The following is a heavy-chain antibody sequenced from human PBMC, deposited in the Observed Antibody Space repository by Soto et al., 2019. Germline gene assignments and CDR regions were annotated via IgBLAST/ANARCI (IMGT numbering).Heavy chain of an antibody. D-gene: IGHD2-15*01. J-gene: IGHJ3*02. Sequence: KPSETLSLTCTVSGGSISSYYWSWIRQPAGKGLEWIGRIYTSGSTNYNPSLKSRVTMSVDTSKNQFSLKLSSVTAADTAVYYCARDRRGMGGYCSGGSCYEDTAMSNDAFDIWGQGTMVTVPS. CDR3: ARDRRGMGGYCSGGSCYEDTAMSNDAFDI. V-gene: IGHV4-4*07. CDR1: GGSISSYY. CDR2: IYTSGST.